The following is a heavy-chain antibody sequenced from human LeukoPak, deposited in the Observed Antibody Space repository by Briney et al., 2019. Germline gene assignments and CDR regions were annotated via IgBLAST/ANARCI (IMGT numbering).Heavy chain of an antibody. CDR2: ISSSSSTI. J-gene: IGHJ4*02. CDR1: GFTFSSYS. D-gene: IGHD6-13*01. CDR3: ARESYISSWDYYFDY. V-gene: IGHV3-48*01. Sequence: PGGSLRLSCAASGFTFSSYSMNWVRQAPGKGLEWVSYISSSSSTIYYADSVKGRFTISRDNAKNSLYLQMNSLRAEDTAVYYCARESYISSWDYYFDYWGEGTQVTVCS.